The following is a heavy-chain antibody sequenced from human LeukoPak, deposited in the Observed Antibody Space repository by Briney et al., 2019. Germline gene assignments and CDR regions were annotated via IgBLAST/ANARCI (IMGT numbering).Heavy chain of an antibody. V-gene: IGHV4-39*07. CDR3: ARVHWFGELFFDY. J-gene: IGHJ4*02. D-gene: IGHD3-10*01. CDR1: GGSISSSSYY. CDR2: IYYSGST. Sequence: PSETLSLTCTVSGGSISSSSYYWGWIRQPPGKGLEWIGSIYYSGSTYYNPSLKSRVTISVDTSKNQFSLKLSSVTAADTAGYYCARVHWFGELFFDYWGQGTLVTVSS.